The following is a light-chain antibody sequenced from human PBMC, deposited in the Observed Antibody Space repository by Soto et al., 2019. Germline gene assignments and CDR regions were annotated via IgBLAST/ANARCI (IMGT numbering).Light chain of an antibody. CDR2: GAS. CDR1: QSVSSRS. J-gene: IGKJ1*01. Sequence: EIVLTQSPGTLSLSPGDRATLSCRARQSVSSRSLAWYQQKPGQAPRLLISGASSRAADIPDRFSGSGSGTDFTLTISRLEPEDFAVYYCQQYVSSPWAFGQGTKVDIK. V-gene: IGKV3-20*01. CDR3: QQYVSSPWA.